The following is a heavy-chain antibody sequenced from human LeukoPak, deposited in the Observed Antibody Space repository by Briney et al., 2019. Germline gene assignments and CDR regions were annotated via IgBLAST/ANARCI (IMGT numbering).Heavy chain of an antibody. Sequence: SETLSLTCTVSGGSISSSSYYWGWIRQPPGKGLEWIGRIYSSGSTNYNPSLKSRVTMSVDTSKNQFSMILSSVTAADTAVYYCARQTPGDDAFDIWGQGTLVTVSS. J-gene: IGHJ3*02. D-gene: IGHD3-16*01. CDR3: ARQTPGDDAFDI. CDR2: IYSSGST. CDR1: GGSISSSSYY. V-gene: IGHV4-39*07.